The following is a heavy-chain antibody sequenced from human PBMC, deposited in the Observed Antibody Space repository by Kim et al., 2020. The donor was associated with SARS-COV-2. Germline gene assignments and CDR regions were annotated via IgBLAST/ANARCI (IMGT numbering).Heavy chain of an antibody. V-gene: IGHV4-39*01. CDR1: GGSISSSSYY. J-gene: IGHJ4*02. Sequence: SETLSLTCTVSGGSISSSSYYWGWIRQPPGKGLEWIGRIYYSGSTYYNPSLKSRVTISVDTSKNQFSLKLSSVTAADTAVYYWARGLIAVAHTKIDYWGQGTLVTVSS. CDR3: ARGLIAVAHTKIDY. CDR2: IYYSGST. D-gene: IGHD6-19*01.